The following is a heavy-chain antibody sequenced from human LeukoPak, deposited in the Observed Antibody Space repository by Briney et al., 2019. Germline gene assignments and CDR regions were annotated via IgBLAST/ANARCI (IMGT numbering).Heavy chain of an antibody. J-gene: IGHJ4*02. V-gene: IGHV1-18*01. Sequence: ASVKVSCKASGYTFTSYGISWVRQAPGQGLEWMGWISAYNGNTNYAQKFQGRVTMTRDTSISTAYMELSRLRSDDTAVYYCARDLLVPAASGDYWGQGTLVTVSS. CDR3: ARDLLVPAASGDY. CDR1: GYTFTSYG. CDR2: ISAYNGNT. D-gene: IGHD2-2*01.